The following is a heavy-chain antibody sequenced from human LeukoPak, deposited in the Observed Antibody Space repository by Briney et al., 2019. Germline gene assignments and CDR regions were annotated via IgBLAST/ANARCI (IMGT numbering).Heavy chain of an antibody. CDR1: GYTFTGYY. CDR2: INPNSGGT. J-gene: IGHJ4*02. D-gene: IGHD1-26*01. V-gene: IGHV1-2*06. CDR3: ARERIVGATIFDY. Sequence: ASVKVSCKASGYTFTGYYMHWVRQAPGQGLEWMGRINPNSGGTNYAQKFQGRVTMTRDTSISTAYMELSRLRSDDTAVYYCARERIVGATIFDYWGQGTLVTVSS.